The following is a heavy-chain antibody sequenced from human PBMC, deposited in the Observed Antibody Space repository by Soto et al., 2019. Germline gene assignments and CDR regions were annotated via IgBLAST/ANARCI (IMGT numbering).Heavy chain of an antibody. CDR1: GCTFTGYY. CDR2: INPNSGGT. CDR3: ARGSSSGYYYYYGMDV. Sequence: ASVKVSCKASGCTFTGYYMHWVRQAPGQGLEWMGWINPNSGGTNYAQKFQGRVTMTRDTSISTAYMELSRLRSDDTAVYYCARGSSSGYYYYYGMDVWGQGTTVTVSS. D-gene: IGHD6-6*01. J-gene: IGHJ6*02. V-gene: IGHV1-2*02.